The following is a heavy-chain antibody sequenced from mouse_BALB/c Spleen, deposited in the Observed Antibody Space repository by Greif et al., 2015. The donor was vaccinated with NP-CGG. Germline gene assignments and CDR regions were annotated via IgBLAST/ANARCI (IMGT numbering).Heavy chain of an antibody. CDR1: GFTFSSYA. J-gene: IGHJ3*01. CDR3: ARHGTTTWFAY. Sequence: EVKLVESGGGLVKPGGSLKLSCAASGFTFSSYAMSWVRQTPEKRLEWVATISSGGSYTYYPDSVKGRFTISRDNAKNTLYLQMSSLRSEDTAMYYCARHGTTTWFAYWGQGTLVTVSA. V-gene: IGHV5-9-3*01. D-gene: IGHD4-1*01. CDR2: ISSGGSYT.